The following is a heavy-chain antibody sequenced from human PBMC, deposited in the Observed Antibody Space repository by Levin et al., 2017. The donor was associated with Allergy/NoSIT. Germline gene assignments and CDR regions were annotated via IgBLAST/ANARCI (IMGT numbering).Heavy chain of an antibody. CDR1: GFPFSSYE. V-gene: IGHV3-48*03. Sequence: GGSLRLSCAASGFPFSSYEMNWVRQAPGKGLEWVSHISSSDNTIYYADSVKGRFTISRDNAKNSLYLQMNSLRAEDTAVYYCARIQLWLRRPYDMDIWGQGTTVTVSS. J-gene: IGHJ6*02. D-gene: IGHD5-18*01. CDR2: ISSSDNTI. CDR3: ARIQLWLRRPYDMDI.